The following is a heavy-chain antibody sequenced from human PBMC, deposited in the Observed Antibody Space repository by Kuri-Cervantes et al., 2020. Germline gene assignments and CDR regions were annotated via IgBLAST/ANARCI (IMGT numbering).Heavy chain of an antibody. CDR2: IYHSGST. J-gene: IGHJ4*02. Sequence: SETLSLTCAVSGYSISSGYYWGWIRQPPGKGLEWIGSIYHSGSTYYNPSLKSRVTISVDTSKNQFSLKLSSVTAADTAVYYCARVFLSFVRYFDYWGQGTLVTVSS. CDR3: ARVFLSFVRYFDY. D-gene: IGHD2-8*01. V-gene: IGHV4-38-2*01. CDR1: GYSISSGYY.